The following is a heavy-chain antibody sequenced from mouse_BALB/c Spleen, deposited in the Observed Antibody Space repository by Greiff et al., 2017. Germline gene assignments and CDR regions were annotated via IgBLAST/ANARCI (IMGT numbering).Heavy chain of an antibody. CDR2: IDPANGNT. V-gene: IGHV14-3*02. CDR1: GFNIKDSY. D-gene: IGHD1-1*01. Sequence: EVQLQQSGAELVKPGASVKLSCTASGFNIKDSYMHWVKQRPEQGLEWIGRIDPANGNTKYDPKFQGKATITADTSSNTAYLQLSSLTSEDTAVYYCARYCCGSSYDAMDYWGQGTSVTVSS. CDR3: ARYCCGSSYDAMDY. J-gene: IGHJ4*01.